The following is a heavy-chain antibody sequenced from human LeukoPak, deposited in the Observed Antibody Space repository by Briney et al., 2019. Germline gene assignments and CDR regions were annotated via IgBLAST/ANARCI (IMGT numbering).Heavy chain of an antibody. Sequence: GGSLRLSCAASGFTFNSYAMHWVRQAPGKGLEWVSAISGSGDSTYYADSVKGRFTISRDNSKSTLFLEMDSLRVEDSAVYYCTKVMRGRANFGSGSSLDYWGQGTVVPVSP. D-gene: IGHD3-10*01. CDR1: GFTFNSYA. CDR2: ISGSGDST. J-gene: IGHJ4*01. V-gene: IGHV3-23*01. CDR3: TKVMRGRANFGSGSSLDY.